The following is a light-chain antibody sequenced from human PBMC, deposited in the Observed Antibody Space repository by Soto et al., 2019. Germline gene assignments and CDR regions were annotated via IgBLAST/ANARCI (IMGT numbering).Light chain of an antibody. Sequence: EIVLTQSPATLSLSPGERATLSCRASQSVSTYLAWNQQKPGQAPRLLIYDASNRATGIPARFSGGGSGTDFTLTISRLEPEDFAVYYCQQVSSYPLTFGGGSKVDIK. CDR2: DAS. J-gene: IGKJ4*01. V-gene: IGKV3-11*01. CDR3: QQVSSYPLT. CDR1: QSVSTY.